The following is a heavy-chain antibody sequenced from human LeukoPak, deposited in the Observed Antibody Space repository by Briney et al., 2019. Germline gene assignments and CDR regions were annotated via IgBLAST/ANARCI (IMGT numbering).Heavy chain of an antibody. CDR2: ISGSGGST. Sequence: PGGSLRLSCAASGFTFSSYAMSWVRQAPGKGLEWVSAISGSGGSTYYADSVKGRFTISRDNSKNTLYLQMNSLRAEDTAVYYCAKDAPVLLWFGELLDYWGQGTLVTVSS. V-gene: IGHV3-23*01. CDR3: AKDAPVLLWFGELLDY. J-gene: IGHJ4*02. D-gene: IGHD3-10*01. CDR1: GFTFSSYA.